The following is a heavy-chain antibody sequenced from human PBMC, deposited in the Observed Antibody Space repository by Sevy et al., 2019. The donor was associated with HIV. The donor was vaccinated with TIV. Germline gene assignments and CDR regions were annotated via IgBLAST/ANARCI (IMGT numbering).Heavy chain of an antibody. CDR3: ARDQNWGYDS. D-gene: IGHD7-27*01. CDR2: TYYKSEWYF. J-gene: IGHJ4*02. V-gene: IGHV6-1*01. CDR1: GDSVSNNIAA. Sequence: QSQTLSLTCAISGDSVSNNIAAWNWIRQSPSSGLEWLGRTYYKSEWYFDYAVSVKGRIVISPDTSKNQFSLQLNSVNPDDTAVYYCARDQNWGYDSWGQGTLVTVSS.